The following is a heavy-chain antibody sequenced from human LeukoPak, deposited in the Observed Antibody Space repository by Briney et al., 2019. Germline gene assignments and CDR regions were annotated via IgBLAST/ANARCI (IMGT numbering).Heavy chain of an antibody. J-gene: IGHJ6*03. V-gene: IGHV3-23*01. CDR3: AKHGWSYDYYYYMDV. Sequence: GGSLRLSCAASGFTFSSYAMSWVRQAPGKGLEWVSVINDSGGSTYYADSVKGRFTISRDNSKNTLYLQMNSLRAEDTAVYYCAKHGWSYDYYYYMDVWGKGTTVTVSS. D-gene: IGHD1-26*01. CDR2: INDSGGST. CDR1: GFTFSSYA.